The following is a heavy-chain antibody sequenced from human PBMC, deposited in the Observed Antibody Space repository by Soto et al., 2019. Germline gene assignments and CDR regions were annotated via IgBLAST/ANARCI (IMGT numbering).Heavy chain of an antibody. CDR3: AAVTPRDY. CDR1: GYTFTSYY. V-gene: IGHV1-58*02. D-gene: IGHD3-16*01. J-gene: IGHJ4*02. CDR2: IVVGSGNT. Sequence: SVKVSCKASGYTFTSYYMHWVRQARGQRLEWIGWIVVGSGNTNYAQKFQERVTITRDMSTSTAYMELSSLRSEDTAVYYCAAVTPRDYWGQGTLVTVSS.